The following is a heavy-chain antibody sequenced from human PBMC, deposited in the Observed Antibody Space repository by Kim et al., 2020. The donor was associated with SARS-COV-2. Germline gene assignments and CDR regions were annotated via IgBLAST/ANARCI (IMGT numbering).Heavy chain of an antibody. Sequence: SETLSLTCTVSGGSISSGSYYWSWIRQPAGEGLDWMEWIGRFYTSGIFNYNPSLKSRVIISVDTSRNQFSLRLSSVTAADTAVYYCARAGAPKWELLWGQGTLVTVSS. D-gene: IGHD1-26*01. CDR1: GGSISSGSYY. V-gene: IGHV4-61*02. CDR3: ARAGAPKWELL. J-gene: IGHJ4*02. CDR2: FYTSGIF.